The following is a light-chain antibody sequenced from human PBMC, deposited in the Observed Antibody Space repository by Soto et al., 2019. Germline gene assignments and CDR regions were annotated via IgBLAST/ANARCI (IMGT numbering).Light chain of an antibody. V-gene: IGLV2-14*01. CDR1: RSDVGGSKY. CDR2: EVN. J-gene: IGLJ1*01. CDR3: SSKTSSGTLYV. Sequence: QPVLTQPASVSGSPGQSITISCTGSRSDVGGSKYVSWYQQHPGKAPRLIIFEVNYRPSGVSNRFSGSKSGNTASLTVSGLRAEDEADYYCSSKTSSGTLYVFGTGTKLTVL.